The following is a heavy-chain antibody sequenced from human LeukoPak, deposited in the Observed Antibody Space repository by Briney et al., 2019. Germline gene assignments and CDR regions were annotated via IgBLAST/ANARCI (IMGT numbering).Heavy chain of an antibody. CDR2: IGSSNGDT. D-gene: IGHD3-10*01. CDR3: AKYYSTSGSSGGRVFDY. Sequence: GGSLRLSCAAPGFAFSSYPMTWVRQAPGKGLEWVSTIGSSNGDTHYADSVKGRFTISRDNSKNTLLLQMNSLRAEDTAVYYCAKYYSTSGSSGGRVFDYWGQGTLVTVSS. J-gene: IGHJ4*02. CDR1: GFAFSSYP. V-gene: IGHV3-23*01.